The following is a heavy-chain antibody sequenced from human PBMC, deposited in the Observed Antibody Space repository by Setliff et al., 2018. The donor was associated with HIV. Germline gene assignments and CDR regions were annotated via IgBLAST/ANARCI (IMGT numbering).Heavy chain of an antibody. Sequence: VKVSCKASGFTFTDFYFHWVQQAPGKGLEWVGRVDPEDNNPTYAEKFRDRVTISADTSTDTVYMELSSLRGEDTAVYYCARHSDWYGNDAFDIWGQGTRVTVSS. CDR1: GFTFTDFY. V-gene: IGHV1-69-2*01. CDR3: ARHSDWYGNDAFDI. D-gene: IGHD6-19*01. CDR2: VDPEDNNP. J-gene: IGHJ3*02.